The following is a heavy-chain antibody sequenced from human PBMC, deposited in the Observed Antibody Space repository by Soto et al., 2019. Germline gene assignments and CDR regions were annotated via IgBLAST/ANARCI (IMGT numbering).Heavy chain of an antibody. CDR2: INPNSGGT. CDR3: ARGEQQLDDNWFDP. Sequence: ASVKVSCKASGYTFTSYAMHWVRQAPGQGLEWMGWINPNSGGTNYAQKFQGWVTMTRDTSISTAYMELSRLRSDDTAVYYCARGEQQLDDNWFDPWGQGTLVTVSS. J-gene: IGHJ5*02. CDR1: GYTFTSYA. D-gene: IGHD6-13*01. V-gene: IGHV1-2*04.